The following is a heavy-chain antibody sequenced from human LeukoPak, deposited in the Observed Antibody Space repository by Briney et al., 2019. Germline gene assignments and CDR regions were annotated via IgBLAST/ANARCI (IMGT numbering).Heavy chain of an antibody. J-gene: IGHJ4*02. D-gene: IGHD4-17*01. Sequence: ASVKVSCKASGYTFTSYDINWVRQATGQGLEWMGWMNPNSGNTGYAQKFQGSVTMTRNTSISTAYMELSSLGSEDTAVYYCARGGLTTVTPHYWGQGTLVTVSS. V-gene: IGHV1-8*01. CDR1: GYTFTSYD. CDR3: ARGGLTTVTPHY. CDR2: MNPNSGNT.